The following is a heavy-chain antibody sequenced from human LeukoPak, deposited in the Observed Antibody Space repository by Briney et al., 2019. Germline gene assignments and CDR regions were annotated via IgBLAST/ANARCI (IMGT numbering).Heavy chain of an antibody. CDR1: GFTFSSYA. V-gene: IGHV3-23*01. Sequence: PGGSLRLSCAASGFTFSSYAMSWVRQAPGKGLEWVSAISGSGGSTYYADSVKGRFTISRDNSKNTLYLQMNSLRAEDTAVYYCAKDGVGGIVVVPDFSDYWGQGALVTVSS. J-gene: IGHJ4*02. CDR2: ISGSGGST. D-gene: IGHD2-2*01. CDR3: AKDGVGGIVVVPDFSDY.